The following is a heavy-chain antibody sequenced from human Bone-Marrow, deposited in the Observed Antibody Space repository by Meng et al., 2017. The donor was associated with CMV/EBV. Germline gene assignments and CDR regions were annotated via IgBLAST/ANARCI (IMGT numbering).Heavy chain of an antibody. Sequence: ESLKISCAASGFTFSSYWMHWVRQAPGKGLEWIGYIYYSGSTYYNPSLKSRVTISVDTSKNQFSLKLSSVTAADTAVYYCARVGYSGSYHDALDIWGQGTMVTVSS. CDR1: GFTFSSYW. J-gene: IGHJ3*02. V-gene: IGHV4-59*06. CDR2: IYYSGST. CDR3: ARVGYSGSYHDALDI. D-gene: IGHD1-26*01.